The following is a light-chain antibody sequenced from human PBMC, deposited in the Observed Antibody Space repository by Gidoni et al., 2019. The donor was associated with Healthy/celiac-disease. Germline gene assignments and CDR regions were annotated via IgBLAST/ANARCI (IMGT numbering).Light chain of an antibody. CDR2: DAS. Sequence: DIQLTHSPSSLSASVGDRVTITCHANQDISNYLNWYQQKTGKAPKLLIYDASNLETGVPSRFSGSGSGTDFTFTISSLQPEDIATYYCQQYDNLPFTFGPGTKVDIK. CDR3: QQYDNLPFT. J-gene: IGKJ3*01. CDR1: QDISNY. V-gene: IGKV1-33*01.